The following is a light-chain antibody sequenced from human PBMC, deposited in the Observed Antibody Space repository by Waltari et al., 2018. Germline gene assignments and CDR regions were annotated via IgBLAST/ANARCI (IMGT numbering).Light chain of an antibody. Sequence: QSVLTPPPSVSGAPGQRVTISCTGSRSNIGAGFDVPWYQQLPGTAPKLLIFGNNNRPSGVPDRFSGSKSGTSASLAITGLQAEDEADYYCQSYDSSLFVVFGGGTKLTVL. J-gene: IGLJ2*01. CDR1: RSNIGAGFD. CDR2: GNN. V-gene: IGLV1-40*01. CDR3: QSYDSSLFVV.